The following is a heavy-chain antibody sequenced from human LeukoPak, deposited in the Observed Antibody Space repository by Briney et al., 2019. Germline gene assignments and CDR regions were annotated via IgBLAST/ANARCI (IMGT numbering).Heavy chain of an antibody. CDR1: GGSITSYY. Sequence: PSETLSLTCTVSGGSITSYYWTWIRQPPGKGLEWIGNIFYIGSTNSNPSLKSRVTISADTSKNQFSLKLSSVTAADTVVYYCARDLSSSWFDSWGQGTLVTVSS. V-gene: IGHV4-59*01. J-gene: IGHJ5*01. CDR3: ARDLSSSWFDS. D-gene: IGHD6-13*01. CDR2: IFYIGST.